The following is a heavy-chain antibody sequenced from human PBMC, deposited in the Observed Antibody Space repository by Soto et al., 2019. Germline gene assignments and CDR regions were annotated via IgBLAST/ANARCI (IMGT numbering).Heavy chain of an antibody. J-gene: IGHJ6*02. Sequence: ASVKVSCKASGGTFSSYAISWVRQAPGQGLEWMGGIIPIFGTANYAQKFQGRVTITADESTSTAYMELSSLRSEDTAVYYCARNPGYSGYDYYYGMDVWGQGTTVTVSS. V-gene: IGHV1-69*13. CDR2: IIPIFGTA. D-gene: IGHD5-12*01. CDR3: ARNPGYSGYDYYYGMDV. CDR1: GGTFSSYA.